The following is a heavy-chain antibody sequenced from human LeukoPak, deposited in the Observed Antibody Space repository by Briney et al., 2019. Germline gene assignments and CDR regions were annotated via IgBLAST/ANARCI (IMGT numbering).Heavy chain of an antibody. J-gene: IGHJ4*02. CDR3: ARYNSPYYDSSGALDY. V-gene: IGHV4-31*03. Sequence: PSETLSLTCTVSGGSISSGGYYWSWIRQHPGKGLEWIGYIYYSGSTYYNPSLKSRVTISVDTSKNQFSLKLSSVTAADTAVYYCARYNSPYYDSSGALDYWGQGTLVTVSS. CDR1: GGSISSGGYY. D-gene: IGHD3-22*01. CDR2: IYYSGST.